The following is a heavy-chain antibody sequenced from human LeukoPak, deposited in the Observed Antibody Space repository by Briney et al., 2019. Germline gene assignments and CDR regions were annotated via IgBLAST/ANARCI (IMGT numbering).Heavy chain of an antibody. V-gene: IGHV4-59*08. CDR1: GGSISSYY. Sequence: SETLSLTCTVSGGSISSYYWSWIRQPPGKGLEWIGYIYYSGSTNYNPSLKSRVTISVDTSKNQFSLKLSSVTAADTAVYYCARRGGGPRPDYFDYWGQGTLVTVSS. D-gene: IGHD2-15*01. CDR3: ARRGGGPRPDYFDY. J-gene: IGHJ4*02. CDR2: IYYSGST.